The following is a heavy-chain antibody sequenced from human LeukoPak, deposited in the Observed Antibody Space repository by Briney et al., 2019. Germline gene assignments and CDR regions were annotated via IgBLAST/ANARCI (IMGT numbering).Heavy chain of an antibody. CDR2: ITPLFGTA. J-gene: IGHJ4*02. CDR1: GGTFSKYT. D-gene: IGHD6-13*01. Sequence: SVKVSCKASGGTFSKYTISWVRQRPGQGLEWMGGITPLFGTANYAQKFQGRVTITADESTSTAYMELSSLRSEDTAVYYCARGGIAAAGSFDYWGQGTLVTVSS. V-gene: IGHV1-69*13. CDR3: ARGGIAAAGSFDY.